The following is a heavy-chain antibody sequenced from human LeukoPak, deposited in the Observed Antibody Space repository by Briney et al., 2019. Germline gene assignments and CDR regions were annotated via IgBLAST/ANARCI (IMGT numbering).Heavy chain of an antibody. CDR3: AKDRNYGDYALDY. Sequence: PGGSLRLSCAASGFTFSSYGMSWVRQAPGKGLEWVSAISGSGGSTYYADSVKGRFTISRDNSKNTLYLQMNSLRAEDTAVYYCAKDRNYGDYALDYWGQGTLVTVSS. V-gene: IGHV3-23*01. CDR1: GFTFSSYG. CDR2: ISGSGGST. D-gene: IGHD4-17*01. J-gene: IGHJ4*02.